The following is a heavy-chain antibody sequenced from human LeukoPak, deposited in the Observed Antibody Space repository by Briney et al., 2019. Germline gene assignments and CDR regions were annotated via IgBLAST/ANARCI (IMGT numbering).Heavy chain of an antibody. CDR1: GFTFSSYG. V-gene: IGHV3-7*01. J-gene: IGHJ3*02. Sequence: GGSLRLSCAASGFTFSSYGMSWVRQAPGKGLEWVAIIKQDGSEKYYVDSVKGRFTISRDNAKTSLYLQMNSLRAEDTAVYYCARDDFIWGQGTMVTVSS. D-gene: IGHD2-21*02. CDR3: ARDDFI. CDR2: IKQDGSEK.